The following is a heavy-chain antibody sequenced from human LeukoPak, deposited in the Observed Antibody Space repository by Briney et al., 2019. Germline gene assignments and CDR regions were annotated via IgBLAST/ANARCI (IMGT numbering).Heavy chain of an antibody. D-gene: IGHD3-9*01. CDR3: SRGEGYILTGYSTDAFDI. CDR1: GGILSSYD. V-gene: IGHV1-69*13. J-gene: IGHJ3*02. Sequence: SVKVSCMASGGILSSYDISWVRQPAGQELEWMGGIISVCGRAKYAQKFQGGRIITADEYSNTAYIELSSMRTADAAVYYCSRGEGYILTGYSTDAFDIWGQGTMVTVP. CDR2: IISVCGRA.